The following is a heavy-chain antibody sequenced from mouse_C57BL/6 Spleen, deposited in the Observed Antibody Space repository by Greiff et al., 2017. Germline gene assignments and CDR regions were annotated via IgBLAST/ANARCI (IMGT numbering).Heavy chain of an antibody. V-gene: IGHV1-81*01. CDR2: IYPRSGNT. CDR1: GYTFTSYG. CDR3: AGGGSSLEYWYFDV. Sequence: VQLQQSGAELARPGASVKLSCKASGYTFTSYGISWVKQRTGQGLEWIGEIYPRSGNTYYNEKFKGKATLTADKSSSTAYMELRSLTSEDSAVYFCAGGGSSLEYWYFDVWGTGTTVTVSS. J-gene: IGHJ1*03. D-gene: IGHD1-1*01.